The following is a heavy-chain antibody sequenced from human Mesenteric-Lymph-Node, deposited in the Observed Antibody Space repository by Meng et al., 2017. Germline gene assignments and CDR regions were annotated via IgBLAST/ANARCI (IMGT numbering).Heavy chain of an antibody. CDR1: GFTVSSNY. Sequence: GGSLRLSCAASGFTVSSNYMSWVRQAPGKGLEWVANIKQGGNEKNYVDSVKGRFTISRDDAKSSMYLQMNSLRAEDTALYYCARVKQLDSSGWYYFDYWGQGTLVTVSS. J-gene: IGHJ4*02. CDR2: IKQGGNEK. D-gene: IGHD6-19*01. CDR3: ARVKQLDSSGWYYFDY. V-gene: IGHV3-7*03.